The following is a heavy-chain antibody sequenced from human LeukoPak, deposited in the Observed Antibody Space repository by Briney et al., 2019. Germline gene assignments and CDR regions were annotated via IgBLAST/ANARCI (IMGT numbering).Heavy chain of an antibody. J-gene: IGHJ4*02. CDR1: GFTFRNYW. Sequence: GGSLRLSCAASGFTFRNYWMSWVRQVPGTGLEWVANIKQDGSDRNYVTSVRGRFTVSRDNAESSLYLQMNSLRAEDTAVYYCAKDGGLWVSAHWGDSWGRGTLVTVSS. V-gene: IGHV3-7*03. CDR3: AKDGGLWVSAHWGDS. CDR2: IKQDGSDR. D-gene: IGHD7-27*01.